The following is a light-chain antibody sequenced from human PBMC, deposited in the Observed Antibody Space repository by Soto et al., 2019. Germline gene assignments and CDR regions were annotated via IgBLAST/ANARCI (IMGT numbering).Light chain of an antibody. J-gene: IGLJ1*01. Sequence: QSVLTQPPSVSGAPGQRVTISCTGSSANIGAAYNVDWYQQLPGTAPKLLIYGNNNRPSGVPARFSSSKSGTSASLAIAGLQAEDEGDYYCQSYDSSLSGYVFGTGTKSPS. CDR3: QSYDSSLSGYV. CDR2: GNN. V-gene: IGLV1-40*01. CDR1: SANIGAAYN.